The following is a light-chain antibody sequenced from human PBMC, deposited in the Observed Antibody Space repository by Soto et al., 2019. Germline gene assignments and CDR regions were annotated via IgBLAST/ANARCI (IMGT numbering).Light chain of an antibody. Sequence: QSALTQPASVSGSPGQSITISCTGTSSDVGGYNYVSWYQQHPGKAPKLMIYEVNKRPSGVPDRFSGSKSGNTASLTVSGLQAEDEADYYCSSYEGSSNVFGNGTKLTVL. CDR2: EVN. CDR3: SSYEGSSNV. V-gene: IGLV2-8*01. J-gene: IGLJ1*01. CDR1: SSDVGGYNY.